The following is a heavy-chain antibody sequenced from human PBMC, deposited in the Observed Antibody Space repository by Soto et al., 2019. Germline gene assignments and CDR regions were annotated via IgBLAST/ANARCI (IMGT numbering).Heavy chain of an antibody. CDR3: ASGPSPVVQRGGY. J-gene: IGHJ4*02. Sequence: EVQLVESGGGLVQPGGSLRLSCAASGFTFSSYWMHWVRQAPGKGLVWVSRINSDGSSTSYADSVKGRFTISRDNAKNKVYLQMNRVCTKDTAVYCCASGPSPVVQRGGYWGQGGLVSV. CDR2: INSDGSST. D-gene: IGHD2-15*01. CDR1: GFTFSSYW. V-gene: IGHV3-74*01.